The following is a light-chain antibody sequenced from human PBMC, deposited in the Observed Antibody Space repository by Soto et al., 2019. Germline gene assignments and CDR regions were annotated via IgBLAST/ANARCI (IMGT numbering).Light chain of an antibody. CDR1: QTINNN. CDR2: GAS. V-gene: IGKV3-15*01. Sequence: VMTQAPATLSVSPGERATLSCRASQTINNNVAWYQLKDGQVPRLVIYGASTRATDIPARFSGSGSGTDFTLTISSLQSEDSAVYFCQHFGGTTFTFGQGTRLEIK. CDR3: QHFGGTTFT. J-gene: IGKJ5*01.